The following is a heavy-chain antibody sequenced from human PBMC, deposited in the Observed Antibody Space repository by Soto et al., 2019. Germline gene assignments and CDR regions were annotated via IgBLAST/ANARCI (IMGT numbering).Heavy chain of an antibody. CDR1: GFTFSTYS. CDR2: ISSSSSFI. Sequence: PGGSLRLSCAASGFTFSTYSMNWVRQAPGRGLEWVSSISSSSSFIYYADSVKGRFTISVDKSISTAYLQWSSLKASDTAMYYCAGVGHFASTVIDYWGQGTLVTVSS. J-gene: IGHJ4*02. V-gene: IGHV3-21*04. D-gene: IGHD4-4*01. CDR3: AGVGHFASTVIDY.